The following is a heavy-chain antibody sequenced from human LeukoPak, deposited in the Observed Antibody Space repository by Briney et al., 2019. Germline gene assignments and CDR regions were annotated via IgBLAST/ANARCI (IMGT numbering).Heavy chain of an antibody. Sequence: SETLSLTCTVSGGSISNNIYYWGWIRQPPGKGLEWIGNIYYSGSTYYNPSLKSRVTISVDTSKNQFSPKLSSVTAADTAVYYCARDVGATPGYFDYWGQGTLVTVSS. CDR1: GGSISNNIYY. D-gene: IGHD1-26*01. J-gene: IGHJ4*02. CDR3: ARDVGATPGYFDY. V-gene: IGHV4-39*07. CDR2: IYYSGST.